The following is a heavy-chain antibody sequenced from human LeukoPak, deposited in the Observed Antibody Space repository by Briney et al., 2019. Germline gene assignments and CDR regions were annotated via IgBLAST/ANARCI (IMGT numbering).Heavy chain of an antibody. CDR1: GGSISSGSYY. D-gene: IGHD1-26*01. V-gene: IGHV4-61*02. J-gene: IGHJ4*02. CDR3: AREMYSGSYLGY. CDR2: IYTSGST. Sequence: SETLSLTCTVSGGSISSGSYYWSWIRQPAGKGLEWIGRIYTSGSTYYNPSLNSRVTISVDTSKNHFSLNLRSVTAADTAVYYCAREMYSGSYLGYWGQGTLVTVYS.